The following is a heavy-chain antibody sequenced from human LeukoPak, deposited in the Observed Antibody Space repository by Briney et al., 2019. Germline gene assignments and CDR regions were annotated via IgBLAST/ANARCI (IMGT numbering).Heavy chain of an antibody. Sequence: ASVKVSCKASGYTFTSYGISWVRQAPGQGLEWMGGIIPIFGTANYAQKFQGRVTITTDESTSTAYMELSSLRSEDTAVYYCARVQDAFDIWGQGTMVTVSS. D-gene: IGHD1-1*01. CDR3: ARVQDAFDI. CDR2: IIPIFGTA. V-gene: IGHV1-69*05. CDR1: GYTFTSYG. J-gene: IGHJ3*02.